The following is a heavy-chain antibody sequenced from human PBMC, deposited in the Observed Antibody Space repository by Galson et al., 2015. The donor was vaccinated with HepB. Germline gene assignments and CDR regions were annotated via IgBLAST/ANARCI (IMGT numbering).Heavy chain of an antibody. D-gene: IGHD6-19*01. Sequence: SLRLSCAASGFTFSYYAMTWVRQAPGKGLEWISAITPSGDNTYSADSMKGRFTISRDNSGNTLFLQMNSLRSDDTAIYFCAKVFPEKTDGWYRQALYYFDSWGQGTRVTVSS. CDR3: AKVFPEKTDGWYRQALYYFDS. CDR1: GFTFSYYA. J-gene: IGHJ4*02. V-gene: IGHV3-23*01. CDR2: ITPSGDNT.